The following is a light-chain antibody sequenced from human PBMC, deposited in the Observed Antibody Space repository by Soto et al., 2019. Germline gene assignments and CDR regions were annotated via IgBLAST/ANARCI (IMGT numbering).Light chain of an antibody. CDR3: SSYTRSTTLNVL. CDR1: SSDVGGYKY. V-gene: IGLV2-14*01. CDR2: EVS. J-gene: IGLJ2*01. Sequence: QSVLTQPASVSGSHGQSFTISCTGTSSDVGGYKYVSWYQQHPGKVPKLMIYEVSNRPSGVSNRFSGSKSGNTASLTISGLQAEDEAEYYCSSYTRSTTLNVLFGGGTKVTVL.